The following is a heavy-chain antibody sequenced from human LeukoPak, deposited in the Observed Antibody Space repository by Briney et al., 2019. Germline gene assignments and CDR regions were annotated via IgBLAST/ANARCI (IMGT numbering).Heavy chain of an antibody. CDR3: TRSAGGYSADY. CDR1: GFTIRGSA. D-gene: IGHD1-1*01. J-gene: IGHJ4*02. V-gene: IGHV3-73*01. CDR2: IRSKANSYAT. Sequence: QPGGSLRLSCAASGFTIRGSAMHWVRQASGKGLEWVGRIRSKANSYATAYAASVKGRFTISRDDSKNTAYLQMNSLKTEDTAVYYCTRSAGGYSADYWGQGTLVTVSS.